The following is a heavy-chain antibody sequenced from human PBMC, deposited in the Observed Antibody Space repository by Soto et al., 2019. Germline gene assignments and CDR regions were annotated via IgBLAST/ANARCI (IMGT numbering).Heavy chain of an antibody. CDR1: GFSFGNYW. J-gene: IGHJ4*02. CDR2: IKQDGGEK. V-gene: IGHV3-7*04. CDR3: ARAGGWFSFDY. Sequence: TGGSLRLSCTASGFSFGNYWMIWVRQAPGKGLEWVANIKQDGGEKDYVDSVKGRFTVSRDNYKKSLYLQMNSLRAEDTAVYYCARAGGWFSFDYWGQGTLVTVSS. D-gene: IGHD6-19*01.